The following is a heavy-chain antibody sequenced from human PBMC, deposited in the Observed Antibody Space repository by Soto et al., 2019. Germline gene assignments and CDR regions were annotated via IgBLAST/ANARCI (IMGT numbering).Heavy chain of an antibody. D-gene: IGHD2-2*01. CDR3: TTDSADIVVVPATYGMDV. Sequence: PGGSLRLSCAVSGFTFSKAWMTWVRQAPEKGLECVGRIKSIPDGGTTDYSAPVKGRFTISRDDSKNTLFLQMNSLKIEDTGIYYCTTDSADIVVVPATYGMDVWGQGTTVTVS. V-gene: IGHV3-15*05. CDR1: GFTFSKAW. CDR2: IKSIPDGGTT. J-gene: IGHJ6*02.